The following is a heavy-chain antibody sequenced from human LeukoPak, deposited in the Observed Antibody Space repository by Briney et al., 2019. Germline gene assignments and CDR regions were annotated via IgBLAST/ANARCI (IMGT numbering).Heavy chain of an antibody. D-gene: IGHD3-3*01. V-gene: IGHV1-18*01. CDR3: ARVSTLYDFGGWFDP. CDR2: ISAYNGNT. CDR1: GYTFTSYG. Sequence: ASVRVSCTASGYTFTSYGISWVRQAPGQGLEWMGWISAYNGNTNYAQKLQGRVTMTTDTSTSTAYMEMRSLRSDDTAVYYCARVSTLYDFGGWFDPWGQGTLVTVSS. J-gene: IGHJ5*02.